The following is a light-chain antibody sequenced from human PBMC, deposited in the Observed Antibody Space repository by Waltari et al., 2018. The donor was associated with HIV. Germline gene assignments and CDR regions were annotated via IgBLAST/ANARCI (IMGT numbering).Light chain of an antibody. V-gene: IGLV2-14*03. J-gene: IGLJ2*01. CDR2: DVS. Sequence: QSALTQPASVSGSPGQSITISCTGTSSDSGGFKSVSWYQQSPGKAPKLIIYDVSYRPSGVSNRFSGSKSGNTASLTISGLQAEDEADYYCGSSMTNVNMDVLGGGTKLTVL. CDR3: GSSMTNVNMDV. CDR1: SSDSGGFKS.